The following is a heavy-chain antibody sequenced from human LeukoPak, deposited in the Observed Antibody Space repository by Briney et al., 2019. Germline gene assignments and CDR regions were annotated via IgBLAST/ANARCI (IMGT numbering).Heavy chain of an antibody. V-gene: IGHV4-38-2*02. Sequence: SETLSLTCNVSGYSISRGYYWGWIRQPPGKGLEWIGSVHHTGSTYYNPSLRSRVSISVDKSTNHISLEVTSVTAADTAVYYCVRDWGFGDSEDWFDPWGQGTLVTVSS. D-gene: IGHD3-10*01. CDR1: GYSISRGYY. J-gene: IGHJ5*02. CDR2: VHHTGST. CDR3: VRDWGFGDSEDWFDP.